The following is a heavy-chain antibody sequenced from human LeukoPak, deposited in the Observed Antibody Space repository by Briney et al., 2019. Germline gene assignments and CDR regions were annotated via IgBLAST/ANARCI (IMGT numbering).Heavy chain of an antibody. CDR1: GYTFTSYD. D-gene: IGHD1-26*01. CDR2: MNPNKCNT. Sequence: ASVKVSCKASGYTFTSYDINWLRQATGQGLEWMGWMNPNKCNTRYAQKFQGRVTMTRNTSISTAYMELSSLGSEDTAVYYCAMLKVGATTMDYWGQGTLVTVSS. J-gene: IGHJ4*02. V-gene: IGHV1-8*01. CDR3: AMLKVGATTMDY.